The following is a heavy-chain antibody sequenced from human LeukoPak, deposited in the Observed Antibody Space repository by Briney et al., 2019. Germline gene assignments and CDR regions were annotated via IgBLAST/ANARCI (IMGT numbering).Heavy chain of an antibody. CDR1: GFTFSSYS. CDR3: AKGAYYYDSQFDY. D-gene: IGHD3-22*01. CDR2: ISSSSSTI. Sequence: PGGSLRLSCAASGFTFSSYSMNWVRQAPGKGLEWVSYISSSSSTIYYADSVKGRFTISRDNAKNSLYLQMNSLRDEDTAVYYCAKGAYYYDSQFDYWGQGTLVTVSS. V-gene: IGHV3-48*02. J-gene: IGHJ4*02.